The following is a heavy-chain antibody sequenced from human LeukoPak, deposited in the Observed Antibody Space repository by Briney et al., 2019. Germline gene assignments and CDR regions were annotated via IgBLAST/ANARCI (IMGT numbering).Heavy chain of an antibody. CDR2: IYFTGST. V-gene: IGHV4-59*11. Sequence: SETLSLACTVSGGSISIHYWSWIRQPPGKGLEWLGYIYFTGSTDYNPSLKSRVTISVDTSKNQFSLKLSSVTAADTAVYYCAGTSYYYCSGSYPLDYWGQGTLVTVSS. J-gene: IGHJ4*02. CDR1: GGSISIHY. CDR3: AGTSYYYCSGSYPLDY. D-gene: IGHD3-10*01.